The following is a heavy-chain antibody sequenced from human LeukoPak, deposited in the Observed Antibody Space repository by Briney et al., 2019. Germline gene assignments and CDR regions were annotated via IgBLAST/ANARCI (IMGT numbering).Heavy chain of an antibody. J-gene: IGHJ6*03. CDR2: IYYSGST. CDR3: ARDSSTRSYYYYYMDV. D-gene: IGHD2-2*01. Sequence: SETLSLTCTVSGGSISSGDYYWSWIRQPPGKGLEWIGYIYYSGSTYYNPCLKSRVTISVDTSKNQFSLKLSSVTAADTAVYYCARDSSTRSYYYYYMDVWGKGTTVTVSS. CDR1: GGSISSGDYY. V-gene: IGHV4-30-4*08.